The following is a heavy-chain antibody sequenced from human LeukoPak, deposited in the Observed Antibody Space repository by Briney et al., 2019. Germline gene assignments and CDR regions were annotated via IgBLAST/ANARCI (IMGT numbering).Heavy chain of an antibody. Sequence: SETLSLTCAVYGGSFSGYYWTWIRQPPGKGLEWIGYIYHNGNTYYSPSLKSRVTISVDRSKNQLSLKLSSVTAADTAMYYCASGGYSYGFDYWGQGTLVTVSS. CDR1: GGSFSGYY. CDR3: ASGGYSYGFDY. CDR2: IYHNGNT. V-gene: IGHV4-34*01. D-gene: IGHD5-18*01. J-gene: IGHJ4*02.